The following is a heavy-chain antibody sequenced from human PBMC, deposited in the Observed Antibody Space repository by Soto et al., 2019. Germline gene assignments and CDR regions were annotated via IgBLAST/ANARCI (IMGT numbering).Heavy chain of an antibody. Sequence: QVQLQESGPGRVKPSETLSLTCTVSGGSISSHYWSWIRQPPGEGLEWIGRASYSGSPSYNPSLKSRVTISIDTSKNQFSLKLASVTAADTAVYYCARQWGGDYWGQGTLVTVSS. CDR3: ARQWGGDY. CDR1: GGSISSHY. V-gene: IGHV4-59*08. CDR2: ASYSGSP. D-gene: IGHD3-16*01. J-gene: IGHJ4*02.